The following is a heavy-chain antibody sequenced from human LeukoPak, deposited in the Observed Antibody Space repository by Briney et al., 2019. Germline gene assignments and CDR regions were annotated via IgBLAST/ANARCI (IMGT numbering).Heavy chain of an antibody. CDR3: AKDSGKGYCSGGSCYFDAFDI. J-gene: IGHJ3*02. D-gene: IGHD2-15*01. V-gene: IGHV3-23*01. Sequence: GGSLRLSCAASGFTFSSYAMSWVRQAPGKGLDWVSSISGSEGSTFYADSVKGRFTISRDNSKNTLYLQMNSLRAEDTAVYYCAKDSGKGYCSGGSCYFDAFDIWGQGTMVTVSS. CDR1: GFTFSSYA. CDR2: ISGSEGST.